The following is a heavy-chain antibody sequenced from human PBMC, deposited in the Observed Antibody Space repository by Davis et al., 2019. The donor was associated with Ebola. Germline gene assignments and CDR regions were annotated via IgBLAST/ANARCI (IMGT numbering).Heavy chain of an antibody. CDR3: ATLDTPMAC. V-gene: IGHV3-21*01. J-gene: IGHJ4*02. D-gene: IGHD5-18*01. CDR2: ITSSPYI. CDR1: GFTFSSYW. Sequence: GESLKISCAASGFTFSSYWMSWVRQAPGKGLEWVSSITSSPYIYYADSVKGRFTISRDYAKNSLFLQMNSLRADDTAVYYCATLDTPMACWGQGTLVTVSS.